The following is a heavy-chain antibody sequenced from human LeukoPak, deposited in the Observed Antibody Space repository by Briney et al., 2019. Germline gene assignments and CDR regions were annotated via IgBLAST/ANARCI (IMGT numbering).Heavy chain of an antibody. CDR3: AREAMKLATVPFGY. V-gene: IGHV1-2*02. D-gene: IGHD5-12*01. J-gene: IGHJ4*02. Sequence: ASVKVSCKASGYTFTGYYMHWVRQAPGQGLEWMGWINPNSGGTNYAQKFQGRVTMTRDTSISTAYMELSRLRSDATAVYYCAREAMKLATVPFGYWGQGTLVTVSS. CDR2: INPNSGGT. CDR1: GYTFTGYY.